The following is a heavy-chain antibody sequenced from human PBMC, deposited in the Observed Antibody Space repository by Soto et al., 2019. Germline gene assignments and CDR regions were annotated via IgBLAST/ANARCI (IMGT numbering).Heavy chain of an antibody. Sequence: IRQSPGKGLEWIGYLYNTGSTIYNPSLKSRVTISVDTSKNQFSLKMNSVTAADTAVYYCASSHIAAAPYGMDVWGQGTTVTVSS. CDR3: ASSHIAAAPYGMDV. CDR2: LYNTGST. D-gene: IGHD6-13*01. J-gene: IGHJ6*02. V-gene: IGHV4-59*01.